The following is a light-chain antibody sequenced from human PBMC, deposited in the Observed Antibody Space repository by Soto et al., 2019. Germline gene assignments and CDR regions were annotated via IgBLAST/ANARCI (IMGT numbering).Light chain of an antibody. J-gene: IGLJ1*01. CDR1: SSDVGGYNY. CDR3: SSYTSSSTDG. CDR2: EVS. V-gene: IGLV2-8*01. Sequence: QSALTQPPSASGSPGQSVTISCTGTSSDVGGYNYVSWYQQHPGKAPKLMIYEVSKRPSGVPDRFSGSKSGNTASLTVSGLQPEDEADYYCSSYTSSSTDGFGTGTKVTVL.